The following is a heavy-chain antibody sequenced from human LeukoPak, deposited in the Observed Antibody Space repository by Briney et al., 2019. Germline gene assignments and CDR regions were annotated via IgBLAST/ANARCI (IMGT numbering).Heavy chain of an antibody. CDR2: IRSSGSTI. Sequence: GGSLRLSCAASKFTFSDYYMSWIRQAPGKGLEWVSYIRSSGSTIYGDSVKGRFTISRDNAKNSLYLQMNSLRAEDTAVYYCARGGSYCGSTSCYFDYWGQGTLVTVSS. V-gene: IGHV3-11*01. CDR1: KFTFSDYY. J-gene: IGHJ4*02. D-gene: IGHD2-2*01. CDR3: ARGGSYCGSTSCYFDY.